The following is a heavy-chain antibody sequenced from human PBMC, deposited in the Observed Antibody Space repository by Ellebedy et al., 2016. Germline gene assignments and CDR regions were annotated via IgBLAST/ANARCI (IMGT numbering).Heavy chain of an antibody. J-gene: IGHJ4*02. CDR2: ISGSGGST. V-gene: IGHV3-23*01. D-gene: IGHD6-19*01. CDR3: AKYVPGYSSGWYSGY. Sequence: GESLKISXAASGFIISSYAMSWVRQAPGKGLEWVSAISGSGGSTYYADSVKGRFTISRDNSKNTLYLQMNSLRAEDTAVYYCAKYVPGYSSGWYSGYWGQGTLVTVSS. CDR1: GFIISSYA.